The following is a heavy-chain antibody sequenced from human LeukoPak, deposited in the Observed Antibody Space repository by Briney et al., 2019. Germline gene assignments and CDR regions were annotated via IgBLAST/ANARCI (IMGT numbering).Heavy chain of an antibody. CDR3: AKDAPPRTSIWHHFDP. CDR2: IGGGDDI. Sequence: GGSLRLSCAASGFTFNIYAMSWVRQAPGKGLEWVSGIGGGDDIHYADSVKGRFTVSRDDSKNTVYLQMNSLRAEDTAIYFCAKDAPPRTSIWHHFDPWAKEPLVTVS. D-gene: IGHD1-14*01. V-gene: IGHV3-23*01. J-gene: IGHJ5*02. CDR1: GFTFNIYA.